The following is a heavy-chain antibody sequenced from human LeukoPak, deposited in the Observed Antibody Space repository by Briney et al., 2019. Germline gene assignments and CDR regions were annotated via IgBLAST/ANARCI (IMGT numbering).Heavy chain of an antibody. CDR1: GFTFSSYY. D-gene: IGHD2-2*01. Sequence: GGSLGLSCAASGFTFSSYYMSWVRQAPGKGLEWVANIKQDGSEKYYMDSVKGRFTISRDNAKNSLYLQMNSLRAEDTAAYYCARGVGTAAAFDYWGQATLVTVSS. CDR3: ARGVGTAAAFDY. V-gene: IGHV3-7*01. J-gene: IGHJ4*02. CDR2: IKQDGSEK.